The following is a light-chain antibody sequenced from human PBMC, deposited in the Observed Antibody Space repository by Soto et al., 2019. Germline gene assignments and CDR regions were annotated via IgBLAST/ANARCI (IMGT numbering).Light chain of an antibody. Sequence: EIVMTQSPATLSVSPGERATLSCRASQSVSSNLVWYQQRPGQAARLLIYGASTRATGIPARFSGSGSGTEFTLAISSRQSEDFAVYYCQHYNNWPPYTFGQGTKLEIK. CDR2: GAS. V-gene: IGKV3-15*01. CDR3: QHYNNWPPYT. J-gene: IGKJ2*01. CDR1: QSVSSN.